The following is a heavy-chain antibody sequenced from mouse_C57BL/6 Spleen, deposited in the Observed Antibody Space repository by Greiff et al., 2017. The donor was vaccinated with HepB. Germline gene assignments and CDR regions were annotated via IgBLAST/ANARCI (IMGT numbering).Heavy chain of an antibody. D-gene: IGHD2-4*01. CDR3: ARRGYYDYGGFAY. CDR2: ISNGGGST. Sequence: EVKLVESGGGLVQPGGSLKLSCAASGFTFSDYYMYWVRQTPEKRLEWVAYISNGGGSTYYPDTVKGRFTISRDNAKNTLYLQMSRLKSEDTAMYYCARRGYYDYGGFAYWGQGTLVTVSA. V-gene: IGHV5-12*01. CDR1: GFTFSDYY. J-gene: IGHJ3*01.